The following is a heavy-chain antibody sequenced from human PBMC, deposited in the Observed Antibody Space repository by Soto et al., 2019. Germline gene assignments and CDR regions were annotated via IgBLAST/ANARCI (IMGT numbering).Heavy chain of an antibody. D-gene: IGHD6-6*01. CDR2: ISYDGSNK. Sequence: QVQLVESGGGVVQPGRSLRLSCAASGFTFSSYAMHWVRQAPGKGLEWVAVISYDGSNKYYADSVKGRSTISRDNSKNTLYLQMNSLRAEDTAVYYCARDLIAARPGYFDYWGQGTLVTVSS. CDR3: ARDLIAARPGYFDY. CDR1: GFTFSSYA. J-gene: IGHJ4*02. V-gene: IGHV3-30-3*01.